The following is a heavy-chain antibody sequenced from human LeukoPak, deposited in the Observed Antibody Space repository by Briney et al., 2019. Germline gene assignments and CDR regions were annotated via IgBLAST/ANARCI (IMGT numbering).Heavy chain of an antibody. Sequence: PGGSLRLSCAASGFTFSSHGMHWVRQAPGKGLEWVSIIWYDGSDEYYADSVKGRFTISEDNSKNTLYLQMNSLRAEDTAVYYCARDGGYHSSGPFDYWGQGTLVTVSS. CDR2: IWYDGSDE. CDR1: GFTFSSHG. D-gene: IGHD3-22*01. V-gene: IGHV3-33*01. CDR3: ARDGGYHSSGPFDY. J-gene: IGHJ4*02.